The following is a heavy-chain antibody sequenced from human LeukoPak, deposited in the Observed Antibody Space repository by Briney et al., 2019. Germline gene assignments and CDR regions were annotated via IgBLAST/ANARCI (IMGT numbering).Heavy chain of an antibody. V-gene: IGHV1-69*05. CDR2: IIPIFGTA. CDR1: GGTFSSYA. J-gene: IGHJ6*03. D-gene: IGHD4-11*01. CDR3: ARLGMTTVTRSYYYYMDV. Sequence: SVKVSCKASGGTFSSYAISWVRQAPGQGLEWMGGIIPIFGTANYAQKFQGRVTITTDESTSTDYMELSSLRSEDTAVYYCARLGMTTVTRSYYYYMDVWGKGTTVTVSS.